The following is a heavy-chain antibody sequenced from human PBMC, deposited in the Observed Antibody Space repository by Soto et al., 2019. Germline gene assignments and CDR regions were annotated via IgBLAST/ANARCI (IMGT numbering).Heavy chain of an antibody. CDR1: GFTFSSYD. V-gene: IGHV3-13*01. Sequence: PGGSLRLSCAASGFTFSSYDMHWVRQATGKGLEWVSAIGTAGDTYYPGSVKGRFTISRENAKNSLYLQMNSLRAGDTAVYYCARVACIGGSCYEYYFDYWGQGTLVTVSS. CDR2: IGTAGDT. D-gene: IGHD2-15*01. J-gene: IGHJ4*02. CDR3: ARVACIGGSCYEYYFDY.